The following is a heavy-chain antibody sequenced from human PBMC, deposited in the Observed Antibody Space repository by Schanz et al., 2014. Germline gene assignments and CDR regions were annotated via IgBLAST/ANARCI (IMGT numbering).Heavy chain of an antibody. J-gene: IGHJ6*02. CDR3: AKDSRGSSFDMDV. Sequence: EEQLVESGGGLVQPGRSLRLSCAASGFMFEDYDMHWVRQAPGKGLEWVSTSASDTFYADSVKGRFTISRDNSKNSLYLQMNSLRTEDTALYYCAKDSRGSSFDMDVWGQGTTVTVSS. D-gene: IGHD1-26*01. CDR2: SASDT. CDR1: GFMFEDYD. V-gene: IGHV3-43*02.